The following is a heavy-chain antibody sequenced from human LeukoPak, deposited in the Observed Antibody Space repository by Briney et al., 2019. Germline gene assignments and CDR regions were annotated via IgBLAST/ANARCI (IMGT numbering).Heavy chain of an antibody. D-gene: IGHD3-22*01. CDR1: GFTFSSYA. CDR3: AKGRYYYDSSDAFEI. CDR2: ISGSGGCT. V-gene: IGHV3-23*01. Sequence: GGSLRLSCAASGFTFSSYAMSWVRQAPGKGLEWVSAISGSGGCTYYADSVKGRFTISRDNSKNTLYLQMNSLRAEDTAVYHCAKGRYYYDSSDAFEIWGQGTMVTVSS. J-gene: IGHJ3*02.